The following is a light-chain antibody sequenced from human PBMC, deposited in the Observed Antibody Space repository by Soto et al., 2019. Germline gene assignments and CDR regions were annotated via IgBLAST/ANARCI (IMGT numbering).Light chain of an antibody. CDR1: SSDVGGYNY. CDR3: LSYADTAYV. V-gene: IGLV2-8*01. Sequence: VLTHPPSASGSPGQSVTISCAGTSSDVGGYNYVSWYQRYPDKVPKLMIYEVSERPSGVPDRFSGSKSGNTAFLTVSGLQAEDEADYYCLSYADTAYVFGTGTKVTVL. CDR2: EVS. J-gene: IGLJ1*01.